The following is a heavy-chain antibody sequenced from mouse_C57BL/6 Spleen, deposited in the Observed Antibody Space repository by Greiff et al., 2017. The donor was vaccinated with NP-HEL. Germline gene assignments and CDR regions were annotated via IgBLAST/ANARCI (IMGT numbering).Heavy chain of an antibody. CDR2: ISDGGSYT. V-gene: IGHV5-4*03. J-gene: IGHJ4*01. Sequence: EVNVVESGGGLVKPGGSLKLSCAASGFTFSSYAMSWVRQTPEKRLEWVATISDGGSYTYYPDNVKGRFTISRDNAKNNLYLQMSHLKSEDTAMYYCARAPNWYYAMDYWGQGTSVTVSS. D-gene: IGHD4-1*01. CDR3: ARAPNWYYAMDY. CDR1: GFTFSSYA.